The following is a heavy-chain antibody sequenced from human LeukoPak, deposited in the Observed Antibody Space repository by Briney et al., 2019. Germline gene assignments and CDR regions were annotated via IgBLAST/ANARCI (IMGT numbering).Heavy chain of an antibody. Sequence: GRSLRLSCAASGFTFSSYAMSWVRQAPGKGLEWVSAISGSGGSTYYADSVKGRFTISRDNSKNTLYLQMNSLRAEDTAVYYCARYITMIVVVTIDYWGQGTLVTVSS. CDR2: ISGSGGST. CDR3: ARYITMIVVVTIDY. J-gene: IGHJ4*02. V-gene: IGHV3-23*01. D-gene: IGHD3-22*01. CDR1: GFTFSSYA.